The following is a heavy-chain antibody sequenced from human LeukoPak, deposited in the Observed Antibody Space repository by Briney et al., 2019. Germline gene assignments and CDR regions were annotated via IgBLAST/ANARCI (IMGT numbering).Heavy chain of an antibody. V-gene: IGHV3-11*01. J-gene: IGHJ3*02. Sequence: GGSLRLSCAASGFTFSDYYMSWIRQAPGKGLEWVSYISSSGSTIYYADSVKGRFTISRDNAKNSLYLQMNSLRAEETAVYYCARDSAYSSSPGAFDIWGQGTMVTVSS. CDR3: ARDSAYSSSPGAFDI. CDR1: GFTFSDYY. CDR2: ISSSGSTI. D-gene: IGHD6-6*01.